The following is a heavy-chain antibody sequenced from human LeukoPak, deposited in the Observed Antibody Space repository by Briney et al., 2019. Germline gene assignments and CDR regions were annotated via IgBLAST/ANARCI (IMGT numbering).Heavy chain of an antibody. V-gene: IGHV3-9*01. CDR1: GFTFDDYA. Sequence: GGSLRLSCAASGFTFDDYAMHWVRHAPGKGLEWGSGISWNSGSIGYADSVKGRFTISRDNAKNSLYLQMNSLRAEDTALYYCAKALSGYYYYGMDVWGQGTTVTVSS. CDR2: ISWNSGSI. J-gene: IGHJ6*02. CDR3: AKALSGYYYYGMDV. D-gene: IGHD6-19*01.